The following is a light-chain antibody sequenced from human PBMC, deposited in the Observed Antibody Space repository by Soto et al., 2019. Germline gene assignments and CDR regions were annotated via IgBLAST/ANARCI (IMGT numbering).Light chain of an antibody. CDR1: SSEVGGYNY. Sequence: QSALTQPASVSGSPGQSIPISCPGTSSEVGGYNYFSWYQQQPGKAPKPMIYDVIYRPSGVFDRFSGSKSGNTASLTISGLQSEDEADYYCDSYTSGSSYVFGTGTKVTVL. J-gene: IGLJ1*01. CDR2: DVI. CDR3: DSYTSGSSYV. V-gene: IGLV2-14*01.